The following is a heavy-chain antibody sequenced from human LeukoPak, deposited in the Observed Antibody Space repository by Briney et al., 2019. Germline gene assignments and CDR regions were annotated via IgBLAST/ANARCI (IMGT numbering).Heavy chain of an antibody. CDR2: IYTSGST. D-gene: IGHD3-22*01. Sequence: PSETLSLTCTVSGGSISSGSYYWSWIRQPAGKGLEWIGRIYTSGSTNYNPSLKSRVTMSVDTSKNQFSLRLSSVTAADTAVYYCARAYYDSSGYYSGDYWGQGALVTVSS. CDR1: GGSISSGSYY. V-gene: IGHV4-61*02. CDR3: ARAYYDSSGYYSGDY. J-gene: IGHJ4*02.